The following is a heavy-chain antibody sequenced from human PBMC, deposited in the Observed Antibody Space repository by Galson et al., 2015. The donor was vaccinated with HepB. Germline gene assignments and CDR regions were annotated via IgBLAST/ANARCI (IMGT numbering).Heavy chain of an antibody. Sequence: SLRLSCAASGFTFRDYAMSWVRQAPGKGLEWVSSVTGSVGSAYYADSVKGRFTISRDNSKNTLYVEMNSLRAEDTAVYYCAKDRTQWLRPHDAFDIWGQGTMVTVSS. V-gene: IGHV3-23*01. CDR3: AKDRTQWLRPHDAFDI. CDR1: GFTFRDYA. J-gene: IGHJ3*02. CDR2: VTGSVGSA. D-gene: IGHD5-12*01.